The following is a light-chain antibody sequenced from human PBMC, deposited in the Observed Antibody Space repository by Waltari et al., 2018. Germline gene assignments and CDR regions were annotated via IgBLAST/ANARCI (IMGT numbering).Light chain of an antibody. CDR3: SSYTSSSTYV. CDR1: SSDVGGYNY. J-gene: IGLJ1*01. V-gene: IGLV2-14*03. Sequence: QSALTQPASVSGSPGQSIPISCPGTSSDVGGYNYVSWYQQHPGKAPKLMIYDVSNRPSGVSNRFSGSKSGNTASLTISGLQAEDEADYYCSSYTSSSTYVFGTGTKVTVL. CDR2: DVS.